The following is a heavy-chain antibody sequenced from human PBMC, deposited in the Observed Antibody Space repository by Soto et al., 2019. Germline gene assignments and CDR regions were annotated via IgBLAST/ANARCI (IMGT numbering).Heavy chain of an antibody. CDR3: ARGITIFGVVPG. V-gene: IGHV1-3*01. CDR2: INAGNGNT. CDR1: GYTFTSYA. Sequence: ASVKVSCKASGYTFTSYAMHWVRQAPGQRLEWMGWINAGNGNTKYSQKFQGRVTITRDTSASTAYMELSSLRSEDTAVYYCARGITIFGVVPGWGQGTLVTSPQ. J-gene: IGHJ4*02. D-gene: IGHD3-3*01.